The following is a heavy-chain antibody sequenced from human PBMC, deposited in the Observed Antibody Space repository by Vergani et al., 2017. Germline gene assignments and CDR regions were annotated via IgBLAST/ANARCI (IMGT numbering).Heavy chain of an antibody. J-gene: IGHJ3*02. V-gene: IGHV4-4*03. D-gene: IGHD2-2*01. Sequence: QVQLPESGPGLVKPPGTLSLTCAGSGGSISSSNWWRWVRPPPGKGLEWIGEIYHSGSTNYNPSLKSRVTISVDKSKNQFSLKMSSVTAAYTTVYYCSSTTRLVGGDAFDIWGQGTMVTVSS. CDR1: GGSISSSNW. CDR2: IYHSGST. CDR3: SSTTRLVGGDAFDI.